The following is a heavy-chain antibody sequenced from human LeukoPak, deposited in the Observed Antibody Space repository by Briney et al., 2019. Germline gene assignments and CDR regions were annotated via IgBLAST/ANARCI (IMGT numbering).Heavy chain of an antibody. CDR2: ISHSGST. CDR3: ARGGYSGKDYNN. V-gene: IGHV4-34*01. CDR1: GGSFSGYY. D-gene: IGHD5-12*01. Sequence: SETLSLTCAVYGGSFSGYYWSWIRQPPGKGLEWIGEISHSGSTNYNPSLKSRVTISVDTSKNQFSLNLSSVTAADTAVYYCARGGYSGKDYNNWGQGTLVTVSS. J-gene: IGHJ4*02.